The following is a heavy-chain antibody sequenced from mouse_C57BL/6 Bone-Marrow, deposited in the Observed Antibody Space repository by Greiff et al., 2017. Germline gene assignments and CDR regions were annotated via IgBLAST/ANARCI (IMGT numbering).Heavy chain of an antibody. CDR3: ARSSYYSNYVGY. CDR2: IHPNSGST. D-gene: IGHD2-5*01. V-gene: IGHV1-64*01. J-gene: IGHJ2*01. Sequence: VQLQQPGAELVKPGASVKLSCKASGYTFTSYWMHWVKQRPGQGLEWIGMIHPNSGSTNYNEKFKSKATLTVDKSSSTAYMQLSSLTSEDSAVYYCARSSYYSNYVGYWGQGTTLTVSS. CDR1: GYTFTSYW.